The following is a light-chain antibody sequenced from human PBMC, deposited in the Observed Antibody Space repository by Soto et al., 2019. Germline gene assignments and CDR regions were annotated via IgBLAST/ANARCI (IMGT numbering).Light chain of an antibody. V-gene: IGKV1-27*01. CDR2: TAS. Sequence: DIQMTQSPSSLSASVGDRVTITCRASQGIRNYLAWYQQKPGKVPKLLIYTASTLQSLVPSRFSGSGSGTDFTLTISRLQPEDVATDYCQKYKGPPYTFGQGTKLVIK. J-gene: IGKJ2*01. CDR1: QGIRNY. CDR3: QKYKGPPYT.